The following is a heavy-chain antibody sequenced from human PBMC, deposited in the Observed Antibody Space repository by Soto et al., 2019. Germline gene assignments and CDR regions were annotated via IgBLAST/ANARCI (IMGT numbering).Heavy chain of an antibody. V-gene: IGHV1-3*01. CDR1: GYTFTSYA. CDR2: INAGNGNT. Sequence: ASVTVSCKASGYTFTSYAMHWVRQAPGQRIEWMGWINAGNGNTKYSQKFQGRVTITRDTSASTAYMELSSLRSEDTAVYYCARDLRHNCNDAPDAFDIWGQGTMVTVSS. J-gene: IGHJ3*02. CDR3: ARDLRHNCNDAPDAFDI. D-gene: IGHD1-20*01.